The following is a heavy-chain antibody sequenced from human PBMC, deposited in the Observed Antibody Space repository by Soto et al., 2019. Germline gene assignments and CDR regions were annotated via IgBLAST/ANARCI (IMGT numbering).Heavy chain of an antibody. Sequence: EVQLVESGGGLIQPGGSLRLSCAASGFTVSSNYMSWVRQAPGKGLEWVSVIYSGGSTYYADSVKGRFTISRDNSKNTLYLQMNSLRAEDTAVYYCARDGHYYDAGYGMDVWGQGTTVTVSS. CDR1: GFTVSSNY. CDR3: ARDGHYYDAGYGMDV. J-gene: IGHJ6*02. V-gene: IGHV3-53*01. D-gene: IGHD3-22*01. CDR2: IYSGGST.